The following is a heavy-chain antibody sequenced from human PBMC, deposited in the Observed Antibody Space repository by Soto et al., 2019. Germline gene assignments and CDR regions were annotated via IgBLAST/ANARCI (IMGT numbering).Heavy chain of an antibody. Sequence: QVQLVESGGGVVQPGRSLRLSCAASGFTFSSYAMHWVRQAPGKGLEWVAVISYDGSNKYYADSVKGRFTISRDNSKNTLYLQMNSLRAEDTAVYYCVRGEEAAAGYYYYYGMDVWGQGTTVTVSS. CDR1: GFTFSSYA. D-gene: IGHD6-13*01. CDR2: ISYDGSNK. CDR3: VRGEEAAAGYYYYYGMDV. J-gene: IGHJ6*02. V-gene: IGHV3-30-3*01.